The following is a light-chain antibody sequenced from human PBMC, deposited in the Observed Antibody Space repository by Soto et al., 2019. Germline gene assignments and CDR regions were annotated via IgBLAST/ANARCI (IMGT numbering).Light chain of an antibody. CDR2: GNN. CDR1: SSNIGAGYD. V-gene: IGLV1-40*01. J-gene: IGLJ1*01. CDR3: PSYDSSLSGYV. Sequence: QSVLPQPPSVSGAPGQRVTISCTGSSSNIGAGYDVHWYQQLPGTAPKLLIYGNNNRPSGVPDRFSGSKSGTSASLAITRLQAEDEADYYCPSYDSSLSGYVFGTGTKLTVL.